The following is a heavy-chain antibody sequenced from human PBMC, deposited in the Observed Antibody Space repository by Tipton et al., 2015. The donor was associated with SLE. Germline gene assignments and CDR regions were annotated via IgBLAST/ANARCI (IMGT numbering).Heavy chain of an antibody. CDR1: GGSISSGGYY. CDR2: TYYSGSP. Sequence: LRLSCNVSGGSISSGGYYWSWIRQHPGKGLEWIGYTYYSGSPYYNPSLKSRVTISLDMSKNQFSLKLSSVTAADTAVYYCARTEQGTGSYYRLVFEIWGQGTLVTVSS. D-gene: IGHD3-10*01. V-gene: IGHV4-31*03. CDR3: ARTEQGTGSYYRLVFEI. J-gene: IGHJ4*02.